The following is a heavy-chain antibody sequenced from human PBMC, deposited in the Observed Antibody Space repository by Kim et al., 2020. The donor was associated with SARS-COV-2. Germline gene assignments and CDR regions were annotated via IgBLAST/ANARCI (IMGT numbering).Heavy chain of an antibody. J-gene: IGHJ4*02. V-gene: IGHV3-9*01. CDR3: GKDFTRGGLEY. D-gene: IGHD3-16*01. Sequence: YEDSVKGRFNISRDNAKNSRDLEMNSLRTEDTALYYCGKDFTRGGLEYWGQGILVTVSS.